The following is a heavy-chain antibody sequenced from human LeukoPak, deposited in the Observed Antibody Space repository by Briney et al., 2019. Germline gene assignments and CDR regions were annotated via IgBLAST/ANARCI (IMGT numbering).Heavy chain of an antibody. CDR1: GFTFSSYW. J-gene: IGHJ4*02. CDR3: ARDAGFHGYGDFFFDY. Sequence: GGSLRLSCAASGFTFSSYWMSWVRQAPGKGLEWVANIKQDGSDKYYVDSVKGRFTISRDNAKTSLYLQMNSLRTEDTAVYYCARDAGFHGYGDFFFDYWGQGTLVTVSS. D-gene: IGHD4-17*01. CDR2: IKQDGSDK. V-gene: IGHV3-7*01.